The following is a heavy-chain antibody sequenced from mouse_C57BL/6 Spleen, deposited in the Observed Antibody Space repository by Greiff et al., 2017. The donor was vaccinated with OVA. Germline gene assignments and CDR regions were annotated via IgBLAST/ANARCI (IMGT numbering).Heavy chain of an antibody. Sequence: DVKVEESGGGLVKPGGSLKLSCAASGFTFSSYAMSWVRQTPEKRLEWVATISDGGSYTYYPDNVKGRFTISRDNAKNNLYLQMSHLKSEDTAMYYCARDQKTAPYYFDYWGQGTTLTVSS. V-gene: IGHV5-4*01. CDR1: GFTFSSYA. CDR3: ARDQKTAPYYFDY. CDR2: ISDGGSYT. J-gene: IGHJ2*01.